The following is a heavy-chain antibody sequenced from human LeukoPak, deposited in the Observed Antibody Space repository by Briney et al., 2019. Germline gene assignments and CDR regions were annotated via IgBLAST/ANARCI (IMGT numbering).Heavy chain of an antibody. J-gene: IGHJ4*02. V-gene: IGHV4-4*02. Sequence: SETLSLTCAVSGGSISSDHWWSWVRQPPGKGLEWIGEIHHSGSTNYNPSLKSRVTISVDTSKNQFSLKLSSVTAADTAVYYCARGHDYGSYAKTFDYWGQGTLVTVSS. D-gene: IGHD3-10*01. CDR3: ARGHDYGSYAKTFDY. CDR2: IHHSGST. CDR1: GGSISSDHW.